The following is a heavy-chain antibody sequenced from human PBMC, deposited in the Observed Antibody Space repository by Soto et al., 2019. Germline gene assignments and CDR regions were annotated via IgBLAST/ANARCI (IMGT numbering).Heavy chain of an antibody. V-gene: IGHV4-59*12. D-gene: IGHD2-21*02. CDR3: ASTQYGGNSSRAFDI. J-gene: IGHJ3*02. CDR1: GDSISTYY. Sequence: SETLPLTCAVSGDSISTYYCIWIRQPPGKGLEWIGYIYYGGSTNYNPSLKSRVTISVDRSKNQFSLKLSSVTAADTAVYYCASTQYGGNSSRAFDIWGQGTMVTVSS. CDR2: IYYGGST.